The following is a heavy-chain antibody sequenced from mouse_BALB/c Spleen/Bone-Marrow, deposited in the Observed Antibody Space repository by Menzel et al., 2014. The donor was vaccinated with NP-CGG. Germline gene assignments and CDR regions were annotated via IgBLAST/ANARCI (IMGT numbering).Heavy chain of an antibody. Sequence: EVMLVGPGGGLAKPGGSLQLSCAASGFTFSTYAMSWVRQTPEKRLEWVATISSSGSYTYYPDSVKGRFTISRDNAKNTLYLQMSSLRSEDTAMFYCSRLRMITTYFDVWGAGTTVTVSS. CDR3: SRLRMITTYFDV. CDR1: GFTFSTYA. CDR2: ISSSGSYT. V-gene: IGHV5-9-1*01. J-gene: IGHJ1*01. D-gene: IGHD2-4*01.